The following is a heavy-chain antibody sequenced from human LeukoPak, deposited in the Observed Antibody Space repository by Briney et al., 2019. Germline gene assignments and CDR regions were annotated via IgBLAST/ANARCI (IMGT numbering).Heavy chain of an antibody. V-gene: IGHV3-48*01. Sequence: GGSLRLSCAASGFTFSSYSMNWVRQAPGKGLEWLSYISTSSDTIYYADSVKGRFTISRDNSKNTLYLQMNSLRAEDTAVYYCARDLGGDYGGFDYYYYGMDVWGQGTTVTVSS. CDR3: ARDLGGDYGGFDYYYYGMDV. CDR2: ISTSSDTI. D-gene: IGHD4-17*01. CDR1: GFTFSSYS. J-gene: IGHJ6*02.